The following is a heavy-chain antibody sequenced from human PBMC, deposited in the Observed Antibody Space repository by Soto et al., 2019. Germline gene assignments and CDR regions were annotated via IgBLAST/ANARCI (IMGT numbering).Heavy chain of an antibody. V-gene: IGHV3-48*02. CDR3: ARGSDYGDYGDPYYYYGMDV. Sequence: EVQLVESGGGLVQPGGSLRLSCAASGFTFSSYSMNWVRQAPGKGLEWVSYISSSSSTIYYADSVKGRFTISRDNAKNSLYLQMNSLRDEDTAVYYCARGSDYGDYGDPYYYYGMDVWGQGTTVTVSS. J-gene: IGHJ6*02. CDR2: ISSSSSTI. D-gene: IGHD4-17*01. CDR1: GFTFSSYS.